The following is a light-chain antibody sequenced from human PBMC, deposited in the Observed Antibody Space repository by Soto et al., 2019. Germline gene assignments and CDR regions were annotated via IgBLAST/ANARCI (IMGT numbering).Light chain of an antibody. CDR3: QQYGVTPPNT. J-gene: IGKJ4*01. CDR1: QSVSSLY. Sequence: EIVLTQSPGTLSLSPGERATLSCRASQSVSSLYLAWFQQKAGQAPRLLIYGASTRATGIPDRFSGSGSGTDFTLTISGLEPEDFALYYCQQYGVTPPNTFGGGTK. CDR2: GAS. V-gene: IGKV3-20*01.